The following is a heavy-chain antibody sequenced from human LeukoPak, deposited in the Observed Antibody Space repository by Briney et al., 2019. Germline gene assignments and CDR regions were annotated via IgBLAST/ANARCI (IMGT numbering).Heavy chain of an antibody. D-gene: IGHD4-17*01. J-gene: IGHJ4*02. CDR1: GYTFTDYY. V-gene: IGHV1-69-2*01. Sequence: ASVKVSCKVSGYTFTDYYMHWVQQAPGKGLEWMGLVDPEDGETIYAEKFQGRVTITADTSTDTAYMELSSLRSEDTAVYYCASETLDYGDSAFGYWGQGTLVTVSS. CDR2: VDPEDGET. CDR3: ASETLDYGDSAFGY.